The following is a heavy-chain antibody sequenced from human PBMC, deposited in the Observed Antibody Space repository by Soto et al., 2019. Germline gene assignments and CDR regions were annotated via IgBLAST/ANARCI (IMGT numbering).Heavy chain of an antibody. Sequence: EVQLVESGGGLVQPGRSLRLSCAASGFTFDDYAMHWVRQAPGKGPEWVSGITWNSGSRGYAESVRGRFTISRDNAKSSLYLQMNSLRAEDTALGYCAKSKGDLEILKTTVTTFWGPFHIWGQGTLVTVSS. V-gene: IGHV3-9*01. CDR1: GFTFDDYA. CDR3: AKSKGDLEILKTTVTTFWGPFHI. J-gene: IGHJ3*02. D-gene: IGHD4-17*01. CDR2: ITWNSGSR.